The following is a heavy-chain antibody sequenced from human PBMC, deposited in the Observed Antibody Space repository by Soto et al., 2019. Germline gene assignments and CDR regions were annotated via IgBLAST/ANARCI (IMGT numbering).Heavy chain of an antibody. V-gene: IGHV3-53*02. J-gene: IGHJ5*02. Sequence: EVQLVETGGGLIQPGGSLRLSCAASGFNVSYNYMSWVRQAPGKGLEWVSIIHSDGGTYYADSVKGRFPISRDNSRNTVYLQMNSLRAEDTAVYYCGSIAVAEEFDPWGQGTLVTVSS. CDR2: IHSDGGT. CDR1: GFNVSYNY. CDR3: GSIAVAEEFDP. D-gene: IGHD6-19*01.